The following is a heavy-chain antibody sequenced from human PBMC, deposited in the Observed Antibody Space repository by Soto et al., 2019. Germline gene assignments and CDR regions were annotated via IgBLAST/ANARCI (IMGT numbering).Heavy chain of an antibody. J-gene: IGHJ4*02. D-gene: IGHD1-26*01. Sequence: QVQLVESGGGVVQPGRSLRLSCAASGFTFSSYGMHWVRQAPGKGLGWVAVIWYDGSNKYYADSVKGRFTISRDNSKNTLYLQMNSLRAEDTAVYYCASLSGSFVDYWGQGTLVTVSS. CDR1: GFTFSSYG. CDR3: ASLSGSFVDY. CDR2: IWYDGSNK. V-gene: IGHV3-33*01.